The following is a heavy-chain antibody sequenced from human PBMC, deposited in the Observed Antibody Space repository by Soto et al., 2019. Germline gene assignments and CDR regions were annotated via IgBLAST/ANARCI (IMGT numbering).Heavy chain of an antibody. V-gene: IGHV3-23*01. Sequence: EVQLLESGGGLVQPGGSLRLSCAASGFTFSSYAMSWVRQAPGKGLEWVSAISGSGGSTYYADSVKGRFTISRDNSKNPPYLQMHGLRAEDTTVYYCAKGLWFGALSAFDIWGQGTMVTVSS. CDR3: AKGLWFGALSAFDI. CDR1: GFTFSSYA. CDR2: ISGSGGST. D-gene: IGHD3-10*01. J-gene: IGHJ3*02.